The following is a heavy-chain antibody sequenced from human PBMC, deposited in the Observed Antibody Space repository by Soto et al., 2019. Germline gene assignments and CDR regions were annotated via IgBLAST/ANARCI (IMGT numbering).Heavy chain of an antibody. V-gene: IGHV1-18*01. CDR1: GYTFTSYG. Sequence: GASVKVSCKASGYTFTSYGISWVRQAPGQGLEWMGWISAYNGNTNYAQKLQGRVTMTTDTSTSTAYMELRSLRSDDTAVYYCARGGDYDFWSGPLWGWFDPWGQGTLVTVSS. J-gene: IGHJ5*02. CDR2: ISAYNGNT. CDR3: ARGGDYDFWSGPLWGWFDP. D-gene: IGHD3-3*01.